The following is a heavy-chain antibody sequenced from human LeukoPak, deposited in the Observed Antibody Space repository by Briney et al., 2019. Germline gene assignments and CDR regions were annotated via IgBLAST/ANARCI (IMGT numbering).Heavy chain of an antibody. Sequence: ASVKVSCKVSGYTLTELSMHWVRQAPGKGLEWMGGFDPEDGETIYAQKFQGRVTMTEDTSTDTAYMELSSLRSEDTAVHYCATDLGVYSSGWYRGTLGYWGQGTLVTVSS. CDR3: ATDLGVYSSGWYRGTLGY. V-gene: IGHV1-24*01. D-gene: IGHD6-19*01. CDR1: GYTLTELS. CDR2: FDPEDGET. J-gene: IGHJ4*02.